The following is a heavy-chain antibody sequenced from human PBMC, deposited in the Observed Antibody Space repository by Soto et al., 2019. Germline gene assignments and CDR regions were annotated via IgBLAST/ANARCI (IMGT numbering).Heavy chain of an antibody. D-gene: IGHD2-2*01. CDR3: AKGDPHCSGTSCRATKYYGMDV. CDR2: ISGSGGST. V-gene: IGHV3-23*01. J-gene: IGHJ6*02. CDR1: GFTFSSYA. Sequence: EVQLLESGGGLVQPGGSLRLSCAASGFTFSSYAMSWVRQAPGQGLEWVSAISGSGGSTYYADSVKGRFTISRDNSKNTLYLKMNGLRAEDTAVYYCAKGDPHCSGTSCRATKYYGMDVWGQGTTVTVSS.